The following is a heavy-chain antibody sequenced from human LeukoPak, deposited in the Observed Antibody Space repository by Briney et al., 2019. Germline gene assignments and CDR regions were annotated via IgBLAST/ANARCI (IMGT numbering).Heavy chain of an antibody. CDR2: IYPGDSDT. Sequence: RGESLKISCEGSGYSFTSYWIGWVRQMPGKGLEWMGIIYPGDSDTRYSPSFQGQVTISADKSISTAYLQWSSLKASDTAMYYCARFRDIVATVFDYWGQGTLVTVSS. CDR1: GYSFTSYW. V-gene: IGHV5-51*01. D-gene: IGHD5-12*01. CDR3: ARFRDIVATVFDY. J-gene: IGHJ4*02.